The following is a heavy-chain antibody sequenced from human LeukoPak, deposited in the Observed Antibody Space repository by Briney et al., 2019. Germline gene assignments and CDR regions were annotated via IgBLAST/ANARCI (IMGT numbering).Heavy chain of an antibody. Sequence: GGSLRLSCAASGFTFSSYWMSWVRQAPGKGLEWVANIKQDGSEKYYVDSVKGRFTISRDNAKNSLYLQMNSLRVEDTAVYYCADDGAYYDINTYAFDIWGQGTMVTVSS. CDR3: ADDGAYYDINTYAFDI. CDR2: IKQDGSEK. D-gene: IGHD3-22*01. J-gene: IGHJ3*02. CDR1: GFTFSSYW. V-gene: IGHV3-7*03.